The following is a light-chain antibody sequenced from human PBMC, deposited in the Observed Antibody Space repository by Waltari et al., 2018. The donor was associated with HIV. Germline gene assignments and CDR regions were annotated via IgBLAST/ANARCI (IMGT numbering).Light chain of an antibody. J-gene: IGKJ1*01. CDR1: QSVSSS. V-gene: IGKV3-15*01. CDR3: QQYNNWPPKT. Sequence: EKVLTQSPATLSVSPGERATLSCRASQSVSSSLAWYQQKPGQAPRLLIYGASTRASGIPARFSGSGSGTEFTLIISSLQSEDFALYYCQQYNNWPPKTFGQGTKVEIK. CDR2: GAS.